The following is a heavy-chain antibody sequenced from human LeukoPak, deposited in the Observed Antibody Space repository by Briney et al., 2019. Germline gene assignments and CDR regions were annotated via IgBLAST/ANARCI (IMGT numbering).Heavy chain of an antibody. Sequence: GGSLRLSCAASGFIFNNYDMHWVRQATGKGLEWVSSIGTAGDTYYSGSVKGRFTISRENAKNSFYLQMNSVSAEDTAVYYCARELRYGGNPGTGDYGMDVWGQGTTVTVSS. CDR2: IGTAGDT. V-gene: IGHV3-13*01. CDR3: ARELRYGGNPGTGDYGMDV. D-gene: IGHD4/OR15-4a*01. CDR1: GFIFNNYD. J-gene: IGHJ6*02.